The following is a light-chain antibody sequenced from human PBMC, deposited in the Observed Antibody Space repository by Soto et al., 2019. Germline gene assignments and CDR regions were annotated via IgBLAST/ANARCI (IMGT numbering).Light chain of an antibody. CDR2: DVN. J-gene: IGLJ1*01. Sequence: QSALTQPASVSGSPGQSISISRTGTTSDVGVYNYVSWYQQHPGKAPKLMIYDVNNRTSGVSERFSGSKSGNTASLTISGLQAEDEADDYGSSCTRSSTLVVGSGSKLAVL. CDR3: SSCTRSSTLV. V-gene: IGLV2-14*01. CDR1: TSDVGVYNY.